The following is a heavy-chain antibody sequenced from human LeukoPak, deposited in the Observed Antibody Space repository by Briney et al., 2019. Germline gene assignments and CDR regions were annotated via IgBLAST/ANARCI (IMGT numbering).Heavy chain of an antibody. J-gene: IGHJ4*02. Sequence: GGPLRLSCAASGFTFSSYGMHWVRQAPGKGLEWVAVIWYDGSNKYYADSVKGRFTISRDNSKNTLYQQMNSLRAEDTAVYYCARGRDGRQTTFDYWGQGTLVTVSS. D-gene: IGHD5-24*01. CDR3: ARGRDGRQTTFDY. V-gene: IGHV3-33*01. CDR2: IWYDGSNK. CDR1: GFTFSSYG.